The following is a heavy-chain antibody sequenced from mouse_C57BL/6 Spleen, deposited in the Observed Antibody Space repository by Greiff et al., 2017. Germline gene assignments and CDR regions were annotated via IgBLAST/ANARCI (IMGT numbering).Heavy chain of an antibody. V-gene: IGHV5-4*01. CDR1: GFTFSSYA. J-gene: IGHJ4*01. CDR2: ISDGGSYT. CDR3: ARDYYGSSYYYAMDY. D-gene: IGHD1-1*01. Sequence: EVKLVESGGGLVKPGGSLKLSCAASGFTFSSYAMSWVRQTPEKRLEWVATISDGGSYTYYPDNVKGRFTISRDNAKNNQYLQMSHLKSEDTAMYYCARDYYGSSYYYAMDYWGQGTSVTVSS.